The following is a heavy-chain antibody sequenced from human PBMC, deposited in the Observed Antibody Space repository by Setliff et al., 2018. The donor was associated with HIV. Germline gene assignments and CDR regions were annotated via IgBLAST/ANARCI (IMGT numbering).Heavy chain of an antibody. D-gene: IGHD3-22*01. V-gene: IGHV4-39*01. CDR2: IFYSGSA. CDR3: ARILLYDSSAYFVNAFDI. CDR1: GGSISSSSYY. J-gene: IGHJ3*02. Sequence: SETLSLTCTVSGGSISSSSYYWGWIRQPPGKGREWIGSIFYSGSANYNPSLRSPVAISVDTSKNQFYLKLSSVTAADTAVYYCARILLYDSSAYFVNAFDIWGQGTVVTVSS.